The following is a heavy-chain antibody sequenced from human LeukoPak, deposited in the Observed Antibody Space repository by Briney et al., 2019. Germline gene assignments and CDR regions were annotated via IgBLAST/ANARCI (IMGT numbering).Heavy chain of an antibody. CDR2: IYYSGST. V-gene: IGHV4-59*01. Sequence: PSETLSLTCTVSGGSISSYYWSWIRQPPGKGLEWIGYIYYSGSTNYNPSLKSRVTISVDTSKNQFSLKLSSVTAADTAVYYCARPFWSGYYLGDFDIWGQGTMVTVSS. CDR1: GGSISSYY. CDR3: ARPFWSGYYLGDFDI. J-gene: IGHJ3*02. D-gene: IGHD3-3*01.